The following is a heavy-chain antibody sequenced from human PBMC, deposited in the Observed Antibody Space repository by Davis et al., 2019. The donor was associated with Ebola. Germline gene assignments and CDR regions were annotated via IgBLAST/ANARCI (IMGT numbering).Heavy chain of an antibody. D-gene: IGHD3-3*01. CDR3: ARSGERSTSGSGYFDAFDI. J-gene: IGHJ3*02. CDR2: ITPFNGNT. Sequence: SVKVSCKASGYTFTSYYMHWVRQAPGQALEWMGWITPFNGNTNYAQKFQDRVTITRDRSMSTAYMELSSLRSEDTAMYYCARSGERSTSGSGYFDAFDIWGQGTMVTVSS. V-gene: IGHV1-45*02. CDR1: GYTFTSYY.